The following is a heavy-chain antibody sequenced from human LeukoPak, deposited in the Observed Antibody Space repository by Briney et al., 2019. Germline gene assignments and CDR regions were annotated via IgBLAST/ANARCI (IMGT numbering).Heavy chain of an antibody. CDR3: AKVTVVVVAASPNFDY. V-gene: IGHV3-23*01. CDR1: GFTFSSYA. CDR2: ISGSGGST. D-gene: IGHD2-15*01. Sequence: GGSLRLSCAASGFTFSSYAMSWVRQAPGKGLEWVSAISGSGGSTYYADSVKGRFAISRDNSKNTLYLQMNSLRAEDTAVYYCAKVTVVVVAASPNFDYWGQGTLVTVSS. J-gene: IGHJ4*02.